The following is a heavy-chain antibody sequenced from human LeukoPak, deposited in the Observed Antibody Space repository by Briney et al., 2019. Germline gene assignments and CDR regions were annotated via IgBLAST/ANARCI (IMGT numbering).Heavy chain of an antibody. CDR1: GFTFSNYA. V-gene: IGHV3-23*01. Sequence: GGSLRLSCAASGFTFSNYAISWVGQAPGKGLEWVSTISGSGASTYYADSAKGRFTISRDNSENTLYLQMNSLRAEDTAVYYCARGQRSDYWGQGTLVTVSS. D-gene: IGHD6-25*01. CDR3: ARGQRSDY. CDR2: ISGSGAST. J-gene: IGHJ4*02.